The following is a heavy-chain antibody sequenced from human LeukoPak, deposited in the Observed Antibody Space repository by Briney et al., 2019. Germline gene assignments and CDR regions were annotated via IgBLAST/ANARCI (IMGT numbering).Heavy chain of an antibody. CDR3: ARDLVDGVGAPGAY. CDR2: INTYNGNT. CDR1: GYTFTNYG. D-gene: IGHD1-26*01. J-gene: IGHJ4*02. V-gene: IGHV1-18*01. Sequence: GASVKVSCKASGYTFTNYGITWMRQAPGQGLEWMGWINTYNGNTNYAQKLQGRVTITTHTSTSTAYMELRNLRSDDTAVFYCARDLVDGVGAPGAYWGQGALVTVSS.